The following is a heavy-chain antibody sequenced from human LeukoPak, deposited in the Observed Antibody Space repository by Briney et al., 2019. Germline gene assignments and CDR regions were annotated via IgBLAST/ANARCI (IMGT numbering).Heavy chain of an antibody. CDR2: IIPIFGTA. V-gene: IGHV1-69*13. D-gene: IGHD2-15*01. CDR1: GGTFSSYA. CDR3: VQGGAIGYCSGSSCYGSSNWFDP. J-gene: IGHJ5*02. Sequence: GASVKVSCKASGGTFSSYAISWVRQAPGQGLEWMGGIIPIFGTANYAQKFQGRVTITADESTSTAYMELSSLRSEDTAVYYCVQGGAIGYCSGSSCYGSSNWFDPWGQGTLVTVSS.